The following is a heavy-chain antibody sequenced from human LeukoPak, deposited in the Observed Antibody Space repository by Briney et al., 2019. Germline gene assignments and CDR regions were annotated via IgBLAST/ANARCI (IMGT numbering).Heavy chain of an antibody. J-gene: IGHJ5*02. V-gene: IGHV4-4*07. D-gene: IGHD3-22*01. CDR3: ARDTYYYDSSGYWWFDP. CDR2: IHTSGST. CDR1: GGSISSYY. Sequence: SETLSLTCTVSGGSISSYYWSWIRQPAGKGLEWIGRIHTSGSTNYNPSLKSRVTMSVDTSKNQFSLKLSSVTAADTAVYYCARDTYYYDSSGYWWFDPWGQGTLVTVSS.